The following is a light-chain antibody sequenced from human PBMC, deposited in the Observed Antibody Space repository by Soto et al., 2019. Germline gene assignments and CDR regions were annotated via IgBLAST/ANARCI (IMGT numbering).Light chain of an antibody. Sequence: DIVMTQSPDSLAVSLGERATINCKSSQSVLSSSNNKNCLAWYQQKSGQPPKLLIYLASSRESGVPDRFSGSGSGTDFTLTISSLQAEDVAAYYCQHYYSIPWTFGQGTRVEIK. CDR1: QSVLSSSNNKNC. CDR2: LAS. J-gene: IGKJ1*01. V-gene: IGKV4-1*01. CDR3: QHYYSIPWT.